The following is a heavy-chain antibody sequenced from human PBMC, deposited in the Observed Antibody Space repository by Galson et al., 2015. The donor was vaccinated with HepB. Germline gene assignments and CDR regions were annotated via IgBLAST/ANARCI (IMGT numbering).Heavy chain of an antibody. Sequence: SLRLSCAASGFTFSSYVMSWVRQAPGKGLEWVSAIGGNGYSSYYADSVKGRFTISRDNSKNTLYLQMNSLRAEDTTVCYCARHQLATFDYWGQRTLVTVSS. D-gene: IGHD6-13*01. CDR2: IGGNGYSS. CDR3: ARHQLATFDY. J-gene: IGHJ4*01. CDR1: GFTFSSYV. V-gene: IGHV3-23*01.